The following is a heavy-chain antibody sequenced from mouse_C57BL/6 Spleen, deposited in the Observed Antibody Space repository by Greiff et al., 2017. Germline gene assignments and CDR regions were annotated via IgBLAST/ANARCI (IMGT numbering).Heavy chain of an antibody. CDR2: IYPGSGST. CDR1: GYTFTSYW. D-gene: IGHD2-3*01. Sequence: VQLQQSGAELVKPGASVKMSCKASGYTFTSYWITWVKQRPGQGLEWIGDIYPGSGSTNYNEKFKSKATLPVDTSSSTAYMQLSSLTSEDSAVYYCARGGYDYLDYWGQGTTLTVSS. V-gene: IGHV1-55*01. CDR3: ARGGYDYLDY. J-gene: IGHJ2*01.